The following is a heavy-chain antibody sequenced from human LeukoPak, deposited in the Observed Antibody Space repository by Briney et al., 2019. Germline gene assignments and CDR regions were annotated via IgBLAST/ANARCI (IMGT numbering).Heavy chain of an antibody. CDR2: IYYSGST. J-gene: IGHJ4*02. CDR3: ARLAPYFDY. Sequence: SETLSLTCTVSGGSISIYYWGWIRQPPGKGLEWIGSIYYSGSTYYNPSLKSRVTISVDTSKNQFSLKLSSVTAADTAVYYCARLAPYFDYWGQGTLVTVSS. CDR1: GGSISIYY. V-gene: IGHV4-39*01.